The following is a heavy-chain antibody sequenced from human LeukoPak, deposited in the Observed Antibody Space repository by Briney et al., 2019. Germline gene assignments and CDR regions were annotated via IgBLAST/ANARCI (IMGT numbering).Heavy chain of an antibody. CDR1: GYTFTSYD. CDR3: ARSDSSGYYYYDWFDP. CDR2: MNPNSGNT. J-gene: IGHJ5*02. Sequence: GASVKVSCKASGYTFTSYDINWLRQATGQGLEWMGWMNPNSGNTGYAQKFQGRVTMTRNTSISTAYMELSSLRSEDTAVYYCARSDSSGYYYYDWFDPWGQGTLLTVSS. V-gene: IGHV1-8*01. D-gene: IGHD3-22*01.